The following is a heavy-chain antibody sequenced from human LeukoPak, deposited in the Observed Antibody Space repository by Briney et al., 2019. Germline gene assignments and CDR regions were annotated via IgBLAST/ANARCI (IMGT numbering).Heavy chain of an antibody. CDR2: ISYDGSNK. CDR1: GFTFSSYA. Sequence: QPGRSLRLSCAASGFTFSSYAMHWVRQAPGKGLEWVAVISYDGSNKYYADSVKGRFTISRDNSKNTLYLQMNSLRAEDTAVYYCARDGNSGYDPNPYYCYMDVWGKGTTVTVSS. CDR3: ARDGNSGYDPNPYYCYMDV. V-gene: IGHV3-30*01. J-gene: IGHJ6*03. D-gene: IGHD5-12*01.